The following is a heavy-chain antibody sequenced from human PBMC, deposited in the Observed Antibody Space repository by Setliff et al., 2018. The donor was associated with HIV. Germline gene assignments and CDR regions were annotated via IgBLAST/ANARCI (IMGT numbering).Heavy chain of an antibody. CDR2: IDYSGSA. CDR3: AREGKTALVTKYFDY. Sequence: LSLTCTVSSGSISSGTYYWSWIRQYPGKGPEWIGYIDYSGSAFYNPSLKSRITISRDTSKNQFSLKMNSVTAADTAVYYCAREGKTALVTKYFDYWGHGKLVTVSS. D-gene: IGHD5-18*01. J-gene: IGHJ4*01. V-gene: IGHV4-31*03. CDR1: SGSISSGTYY.